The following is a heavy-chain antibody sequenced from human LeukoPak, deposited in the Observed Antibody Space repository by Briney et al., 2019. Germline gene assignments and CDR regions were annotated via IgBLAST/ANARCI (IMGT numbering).Heavy chain of an antibody. Sequence: PSETLSLTCTVSGGSISSSSYYWGWIRQPPGKGLEWIGSIYYSGSTYYNPSLKSRATISVDTSKNQFSLKLSSVTAADTAVYYCARGYYDILTGYPLGYWGQGTLVTVSS. CDR2: IYYSGST. CDR1: GGSISSSSYY. V-gene: IGHV4-39*01. D-gene: IGHD3-9*01. CDR3: ARGYYDILTGYPLGY. J-gene: IGHJ4*02.